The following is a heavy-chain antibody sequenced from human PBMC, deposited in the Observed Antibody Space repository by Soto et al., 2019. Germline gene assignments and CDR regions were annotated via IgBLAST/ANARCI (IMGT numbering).Heavy chain of an antibody. CDR2: IWYDGSNK. Sequence: QVQLVESGGGVVQPGRSLRLSCAASGFTFSSYGMHWVRQAPGKGLEWVAVIWYDGSNKYYADSVKGRFTISRDNSKNTLYMQMYSLRGGVTAVDYCARDSSKGIAVAGGGYYFDYWGQGTLVTVSS. J-gene: IGHJ4*02. V-gene: IGHV3-33*01. CDR3: ARDSSKGIAVAGGGYYFDY. CDR1: GFTFSSYG. D-gene: IGHD6-19*01.